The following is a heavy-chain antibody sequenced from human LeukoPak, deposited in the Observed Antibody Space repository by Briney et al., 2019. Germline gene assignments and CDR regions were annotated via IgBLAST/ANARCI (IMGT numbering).Heavy chain of an antibody. CDR2: ISGSGTST. J-gene: IGHJ4*02. CDR3: AKGGWLQPNDN. V-gene: IGHV3-23*01. D-gene: IGHD5-24*01. Sequence: GGSLRLSCAASGFSFSNSGMSWVRQAAGKGLEWVSDISGSGTSTYYADSVKGRFTISRDNSNNTLHLHMTSLRVEDTALYYCAKGGWLQPNDNWGQGTLVTVSS. CDR1: GFSFSNSG.